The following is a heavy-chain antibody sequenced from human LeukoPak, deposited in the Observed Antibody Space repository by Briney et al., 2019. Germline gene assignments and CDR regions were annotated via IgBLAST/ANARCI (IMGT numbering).Heavy chain of an antibody. CDR2: LNPNNGNT. J-gene: IGHJ5*02. D-gene: IGHD3-3*01. V-gene: IGHV1-8*01. CDR3: AGVLRFLEWFNWFDP. CDR1: GYTFINYD. Sequence: ASVKVPCKASGYTFINYDINWVRQATGQGLEWLGWLNPNNGNTGYARKFQGRVTMTRDISISTAYMEVSSLTSEDTAVYYCAGVLRFLEWFNWFDPWGQGTLVTVSS.